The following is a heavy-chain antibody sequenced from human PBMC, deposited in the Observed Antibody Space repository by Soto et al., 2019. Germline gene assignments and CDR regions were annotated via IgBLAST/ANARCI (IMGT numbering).Heavy chain of an antibody. J-gene: IGHJ6*02. CDR2: INPNSGGT. V-gene: IGHV1-2*04. CDR3: ATDPWNYYGMDV. Sequence: ASLKVSCKASGYTFTGYYMHWVRQAPGQGLEWMGWINPNSGGTNYAQKFQGWVTMTRDTSISTAYMELSRLRSDDTAVYYCATDPWNYYGMDVWGQGTTVTVSS. D-gene: IGHD1-1*01. CDR1: GYTFTGYY.